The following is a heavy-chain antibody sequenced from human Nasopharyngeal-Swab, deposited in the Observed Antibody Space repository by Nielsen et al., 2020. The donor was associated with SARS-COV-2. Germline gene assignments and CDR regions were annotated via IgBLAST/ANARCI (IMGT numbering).Heavy chain of an antibody. CDR1: GGSISSYY. CDR2: IHYSGST. D-gene: IGHD2-15*01. CDR3: ARVDCSGGSCALPG. J-gene: IGHJ4*02. V-gene: IGHV4-59*01. Sequence: SETLSLTCTVSGGSISSYYWSWIRQPPGKGLEWIGYIHYSGSTNYNPSLKSRVTISVDTSKNQFSLKLSSVTAADTAVYYCARVDCSGGSCALPGWGQGTLVTVSS.